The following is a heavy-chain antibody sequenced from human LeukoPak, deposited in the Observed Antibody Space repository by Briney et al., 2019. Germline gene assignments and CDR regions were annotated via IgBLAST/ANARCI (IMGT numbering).Heavy chain of an antibody. CDR2: ISSSSSYI. Sequence: GGSLRLSCAASGFTFSSYSMNWVRQAPGKGLEWVSSISSSSSYIYYADSVKGRFTIPRDNAKNSLYLQMNSLRAEDTAVYYCARVARCSGGSCYRGSFDYWGQGTLVTVSS. V-gene: IGHV3-21*01. CDR3: ARVARCSGGSCYRGSFDY. J-gene: IGHJ4*02. CDR1: GFTFSSYS. D-gene: IGHD2-15*01.